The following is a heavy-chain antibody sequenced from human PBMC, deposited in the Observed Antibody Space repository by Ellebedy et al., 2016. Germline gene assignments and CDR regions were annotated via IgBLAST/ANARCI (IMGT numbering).Heavy chain of an antibody. V-gene: IGHV3-48*02. CDR2: ISVGGPI. Sequence: GESLKIPXPASGFIFRAYSMHWVRQAPGKGLEYIPHISVGGPIYYADSVKGRFTISRDNAKNSLYLEMNSLRDEDTAVSSCARGRDYAFDYWGQGSLVTVSS. CDR3: ARGRDYAFDY. CDR1: GFIFRAYS. J-gene: IGHJ4*02. D-gene: IGHD4-17*01.